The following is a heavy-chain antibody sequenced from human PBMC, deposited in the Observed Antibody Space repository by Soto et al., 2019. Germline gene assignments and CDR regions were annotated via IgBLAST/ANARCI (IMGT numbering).Heavy chain of an antibody. V-gene: IGHV3-23*01. CDR2: IGNTGGDT. J-gene: IGHJ6*03. CDR1: GFTFPSYA. CDR3: ARGTTGDYYYYYMDV. Sequence: GGSLRLSCAASGFTFPSYAMSWVRRAPGKGLEWVSSIGNTGGDTYYPESVRGRFTISRDNSKNTLYLQMNSLRAEDTAVYYCARGTTGDYYYYYMDVWGKGTTVTVSS. D-gene: IGHD1-7*01.